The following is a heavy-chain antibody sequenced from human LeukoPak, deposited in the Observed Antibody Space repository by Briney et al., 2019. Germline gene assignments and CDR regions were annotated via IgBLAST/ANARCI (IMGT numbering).Heavy chain of an antibody. CDR3: ARRPYYYYGMDV. Sequence: GGSLRLSCAASGFTFSSYGMHWVRQAPGKGLEWVAVIWYDGSNKYYADSVKGRFTISRDNSKNTLYLQMNSLRAEDTAVYYCARRPYYYYGMDVWGQGTTVTVS. V-gene: IGHV3-33*01. CDR2: IWYDGSNK. J-gene: IGHJ6*02. CDR1: GFTFSSYG.